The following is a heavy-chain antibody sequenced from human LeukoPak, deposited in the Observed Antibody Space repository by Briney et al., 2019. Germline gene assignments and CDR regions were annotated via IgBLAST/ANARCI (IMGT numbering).Heavy chain of an antibody. V-gene: IGHV4-39*07. CDR1: GVSISSSSYY. Sequence: SETLSLTCTVSGVSISSSSYYWGWLRQPPGKGLEWIGSIYHSGSTYYNPSLKSRVTISVDTSKNQFSLKLSSVTAADTAVYYCARASIAAAKVNWFDPWGQGTLVTVSS. D-gene: IGHD6-13*01. CDR3: ARASIAAAKVNWFDP. CDR2: IYHSGST. J-gene: IGHJ5*02.